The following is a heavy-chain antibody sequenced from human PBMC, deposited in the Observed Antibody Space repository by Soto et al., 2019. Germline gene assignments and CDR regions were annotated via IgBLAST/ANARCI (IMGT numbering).Heavy chain of an antibody. CDR3: ARKLGIPSWDFEL. CDR2: IIPIFATA. V-gene: IGHV1-69*12. Sequence: QVQLVQSGAEVKKPGSSVKVSCKASGGTFSTYTISWVRQAPGQGLEWVGGIIPIFATADYAQNFQGRVTITADASTNTVYMELTSLRSEDTAVYYCARKLGIPSWDFELWGRGTLVTVSS. D-gene: IGHD7-27*01. J-gene: IGHJ2*01. CDR1: GGTFSTYT.